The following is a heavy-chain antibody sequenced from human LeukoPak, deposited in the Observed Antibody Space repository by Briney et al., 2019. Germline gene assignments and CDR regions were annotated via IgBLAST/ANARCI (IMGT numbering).Heavy chain of an antibody. CDR3: AKDLETYGSGSYCAFDI. D-gene: IGHD3-10*01. V-gene: IGHV3-23*01. J-gene: IGHJ3*02. CDR1: GFTFSSYA. Sequence: PGGSLRLSCAASGFTFSSYAMSWVRQAPGKGLEWVSAISGSGGSTYYADSVKGRFTISRDNSKNTLYLQMNSLRAEDTAVYYCAKDLETYGSGSYCAFDIWGQGTMVTVSS. CDR2: ISGSGGST.